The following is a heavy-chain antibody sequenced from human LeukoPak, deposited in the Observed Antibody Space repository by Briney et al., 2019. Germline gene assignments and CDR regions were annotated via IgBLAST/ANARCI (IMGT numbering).Heavy chain of an antibody. Sequence: ASVKVSCKASGGTFSSYAISWVRQAPGQGLEWMGGIIPIFGTANYAQKFQGRVTITADKSTSTAYMELSSLRSEVTAVYYCAREMDGYDILTGYFDYWGQGTLVTVSS. CDR3: AREMDGYDILTGYFDY. J-gene: IGHJ4*02. CDR1: GGTFSSYA. CDR2: IIPIFGTA. D-gene: IGHD3-9*01. V-gene: IGHV1-69*06.